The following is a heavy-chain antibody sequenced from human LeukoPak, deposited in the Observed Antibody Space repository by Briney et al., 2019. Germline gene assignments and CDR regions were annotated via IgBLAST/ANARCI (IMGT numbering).Heavy chain of an antibody. CDR3: ARDVPLRYYYGMDV. CDR1: GFNFSSYW. Sequence: QPGGSLRLFCAASGFNFSSYWMHWVRQAPGKGLVWVSRINSDGSSTSYADSVKGRFTISRDNAKNTLYLQMNSLRAEDTAVYYCARDVPLRYYYGMDVWGQRTTVTVSS. D-gene: IGHD2-2*01. V-gene: IGHV3-74*01. CDR2: INSDGSST. J-gene: IGHJ6*02.